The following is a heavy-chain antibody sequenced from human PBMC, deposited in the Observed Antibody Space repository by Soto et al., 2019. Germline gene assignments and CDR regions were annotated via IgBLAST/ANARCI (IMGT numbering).Heavy chain of an antibody. CDR1: GYTFTSYA. V-gene: IGHV1-3*01. CDR2: INAGNGNT. J-gene: IGHJ6*02. Sequence: WASVKVSCKASGYTFTSYAMHWVRQAPGQRLEWMGWINAGNGNTKYSQKLQGRVTMTTDTSTSTAYMELRSLRSDDTAVYYCARDKRTGRYGMDVWGQGTTVTVSS. CDR3: ARDKRTGRYGMDV.